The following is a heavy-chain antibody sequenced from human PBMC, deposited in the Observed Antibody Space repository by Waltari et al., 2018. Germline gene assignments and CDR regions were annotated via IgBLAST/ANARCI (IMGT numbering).Heavy chain of an antibody. V-gene: IGHV4-59*01. CDR3: ARIPIVGATDAFDI. CDR1: GGSISSYY. CDR2: IYYSVST. Sequence: QVQLQESGTGLVKPSETLSLTCTVSGGSISSYYWSWIRQPPGKGLEWIGYIYYSVSTNHNPSLKSRVTISVDTSKNQFSLKLSSVTAADTAVYYCARIPIVGATDAFDIWGQGTMVTVSS. D-gene: IGHD1-26*01. J-gene: IGHJ3*02.